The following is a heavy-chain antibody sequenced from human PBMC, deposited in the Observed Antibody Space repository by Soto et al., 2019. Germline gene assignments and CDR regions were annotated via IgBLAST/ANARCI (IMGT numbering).Heavy chain of an antibody. D-gene: IGHD1-26*01. V-gene: IGHV4-30-4*01. Sequence: QVQLQESGPGLVKPSQTLSLTCTVSGGSISSGDYYWSWIRQPPGKGLEWIGYIYYSGSTYYNPSLKGRVTISVDTSKNKFSLKLSSVTAADTAVYYCAREGGIVGATTVDYWGQGTLVTVSS. CDR1: GGSISSGDYY. CDR2: IYYSGST. CDR3: AREGGIVGATTVDY. J-gene: IGHJ4*02.